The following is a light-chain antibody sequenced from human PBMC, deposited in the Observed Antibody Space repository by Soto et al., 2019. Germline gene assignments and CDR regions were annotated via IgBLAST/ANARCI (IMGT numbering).Light chain of an antibody. V-gene: IGLV2-8*01. J-gene: IGLJ1*01. CDR2: EVS. CDR1: SSDVGGYNY. Sequence: QSVLTQPPSASGSPGQSVTISCSGTSSDVGGYNYVSWHQQHPGKAPKLMIYEVSKRPSGVPDRFSGSKSGNTASLIVSGLQAEDEADYYCSSYARSNNFVFGTGTRSPS. CDR3: SSYARSNNFV.